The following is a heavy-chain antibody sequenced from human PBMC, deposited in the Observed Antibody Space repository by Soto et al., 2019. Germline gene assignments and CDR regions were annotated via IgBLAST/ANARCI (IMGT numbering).Heavy chain of an antibody. J-gene: IGHJ5*02. Sequence: ASVXVSCKASGYTFTSYDINWVRQATGQGLEWMGWMNPNSGNTGYAQKFQGRVTMTRNTSISTAYMELSSLRSEDTAVYYCARGRSRRLVHNWFDPWGQGTLVTVSS. V-gene: IGHV1-8*01. CDR3: ARGRSRRLVHNWFDP. D-gene: IGHD2-2*01. CDR1: GYTFTSYD. CDR2: MNPNSGNT.